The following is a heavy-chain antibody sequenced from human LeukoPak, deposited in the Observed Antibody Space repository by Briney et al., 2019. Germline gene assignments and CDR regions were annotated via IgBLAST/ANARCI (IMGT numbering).Heavy chain of an antibody. Sequence: SDTLSLTCTVSGGSISSSSYYWGWIRQPPGKGLEWIGSIYYSGSTYYNPSLKSRVTISVDTSKNQFSLKLSSVTAADTAVYYCARVRSYIVVVPAAPSFDYWGQGTLVTVSS. V-gene: IGHV4-39*07. CDR2: IYYSGST. CDR3: ARVRSYIVVVPAAPSFDY. D-gene: IGHD2-2*01. CDR1: GGSISSSSYY. J-gene: IGHJ4*02.